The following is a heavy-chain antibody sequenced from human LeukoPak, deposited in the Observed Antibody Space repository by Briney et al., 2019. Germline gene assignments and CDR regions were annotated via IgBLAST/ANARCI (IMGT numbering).Heavy chain of an antibody. Sequence: PGGSLRLSCAASGFTFSSYSMNWVRQAPGKWLEWVSSISSSSSYIYYADSVKGRFTISRDDAKNSLYLQMNSLRAEDTAVYYCAREAAISEGWFDPWGQGTLVTVSS. J-gene: IGHJ5*02. CDR2: ISSSSSYI. V-gene: IGHV3-21*01. CDR3: AREAAISEGWFDP. CDR1: GFTFSSYS. D-gene: IGHD5-18*01.